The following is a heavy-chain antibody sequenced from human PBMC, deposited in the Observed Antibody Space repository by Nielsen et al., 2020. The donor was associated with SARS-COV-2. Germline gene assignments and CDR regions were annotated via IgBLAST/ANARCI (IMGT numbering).Heavy chain of an antibody. D-gene: IGHD4-11*01. V-gene: IGHV3-20*03. CDR2: INWNGGST. Sequence: VRQAPGKGLEWVSGINWNGGSTGYADSVKGRFTISRDNAKNSLYLQMNSLRAEDTAVYYCARDYSLDYWGQGTLVTVSS. CDR3: ARDYSLDY. J-gene: IGHJ4*02.